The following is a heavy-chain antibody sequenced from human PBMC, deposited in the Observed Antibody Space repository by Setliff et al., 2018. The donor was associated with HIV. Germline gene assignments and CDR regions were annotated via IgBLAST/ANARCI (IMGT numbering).Heavy chain of an antibody. CDR3: ARDSPNANFGVVISDV. J-gene: IGHJ6*02. V-gene: IGHV4-34*01. Sequence: SETLSLTCAVYGGSFSGHYWSWIRQPPGKGLEWIGETDHIGGKTNHNPSLKSRVTISVDTSKKQFSLKLSSVTAADTAVYYCARDSPNANFGVVISDVWGQGTTVTVSS. D-gene: IGHD3-3*01. CDR2: TDHIGGKT. CDR1: GGSFSGHY.